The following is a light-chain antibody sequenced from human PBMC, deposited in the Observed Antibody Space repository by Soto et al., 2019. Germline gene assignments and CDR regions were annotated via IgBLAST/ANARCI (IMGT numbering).Light chain of an antibody. Sequence: EIVLTQSPGTLSLSPGERATLSCRASQSVTSSYLAWYQQKPGQAPRLLIYGVSSRATGIPDRFSGSASGTDFALTISRLEPEDFAVYYCQQYGSSPWTFGQGTKV. CDR3: QQYGSSPWT. CDR1: QSVTSSY. CDR2: GVS. V-gene: IGKV3-20*01. J-gene: IGKJ1*01.